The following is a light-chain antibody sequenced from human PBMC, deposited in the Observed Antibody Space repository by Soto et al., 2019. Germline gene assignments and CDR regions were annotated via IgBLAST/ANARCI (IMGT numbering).Light chain of an antibody. CDR1: QSVSYN. CDR3: QQYNAWPRT. J-gene: IGKJ3*01. CDR2: GLS. Sequence: EIVMTQSPATLSVSPGQRATLSCRASQSVSYNLAWYQQKHGQAPRLLVYGLSTRATGIPARFSSSGSGTEFTLTISSMQSEDFAIYYCQQYNAWPRTFGPGTRVDFK. V-gene: IGKV3D-15*01.